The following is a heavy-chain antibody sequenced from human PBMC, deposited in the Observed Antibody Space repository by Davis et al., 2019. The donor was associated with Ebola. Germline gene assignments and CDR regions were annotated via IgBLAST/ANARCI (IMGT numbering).Heavy chain of an antibody. CDR1: GFTFSSYA. Sequence: GGSLRLSCAASGFTFSSYAMSWVRQAPGKGLEWVSVIYSGGGTYYADPVKGRFTISRDNLKNTVFLQMNSLRVEDTAVYHCARDLGTGYYGMDVWGQGTTVTVSS. CDR3: ARDLGTGYYGMDV. J-gene: IGHJ6*02. V-gene: IGHV3-66*01. CDR2: IYSGGGT. D-gene: IGHD1-1*01.